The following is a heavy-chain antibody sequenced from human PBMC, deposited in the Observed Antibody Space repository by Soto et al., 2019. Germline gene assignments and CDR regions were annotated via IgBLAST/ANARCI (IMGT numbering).Heavy chain of an antibody. Sequence: QVQLVQSGAEVKKPGSSVKVSCKASGGTFSSYAISWVRQAPGQGLEWMGGIIPIFGTANYAPKFQGRVTITADESTSTAYMGLSSLRCEATAVYYCAIDPPDYGDQYYFDYWGQGSLITVSS. D-gene: IGHD4-17*01. J-gene: IGHJ4*02. V-gene: IGHV1-69*12. CDR1: GGTFSSYA. CDR3: AIDPPDYGDQYYFDY. CDR2: IIPIFGTA.